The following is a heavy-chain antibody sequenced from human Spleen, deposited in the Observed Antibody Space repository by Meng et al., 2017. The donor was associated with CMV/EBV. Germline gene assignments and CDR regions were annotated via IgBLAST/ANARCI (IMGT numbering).Heavy chain of an antibody. CDR3: AKDPPARGYYHYGMDV. CDR1: GYTFISNG. V-gene: IGHV1-69*10. CDR2: IIPVLGIV. Sequence: SVKVSCKASGYTFISNGISWVRQAPGQGLEWMGAIIPVLGIVHYAQKFQGRVTITADKSTSTAYMELSSLRSEDTAVYYCAKDPPARGYYHYGMDVWGQGTTVTVSS. J-gene: IGHJ6*02. D-gene: IGHD3-3*01.